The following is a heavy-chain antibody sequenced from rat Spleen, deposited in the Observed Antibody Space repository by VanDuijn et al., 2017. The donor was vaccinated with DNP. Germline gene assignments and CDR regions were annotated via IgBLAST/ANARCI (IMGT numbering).Heavy chain of an antibody. D-gene: IGHD1-3*01. J-gene: IGHJ1*01. CDR1: GYTFTSYY. Sequence: QVQLQQSGAELAKPGSSVKISCKASGYTFTSYYISWIKQTTGQGLDYIGYINTGSGGTNYNGKFRGKATLTVDTSSSTAFIQPSSLTPDDAAVYYGGRRRLPYWYFDFWGPGTMVTVSS. CDR2: INTGSGGT. V-gene: IGHV1-43*01. CDR3: GRRRLPYWYFDF.